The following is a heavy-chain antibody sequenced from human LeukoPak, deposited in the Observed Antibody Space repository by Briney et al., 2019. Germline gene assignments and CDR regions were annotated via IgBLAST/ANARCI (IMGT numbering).Heavy chain of an antibody. D-gene: IGHD7-27*01. Sequence: PGWSLRLSCAASAFTFIDFILSWVGQAPAKGLEWMSVIDTSSSVLYYANSVMGRFTVTRHNAKKSLYLQMNGLRDEDTAVYYCAKEDDSWGPNNLDLWGQGTMVTVSS. CDR3: AKEDDSWGPNNLDL. CDR2: IDTSSSVL. V-gene: IGHV3-48*02. J-gene: IGHJ3*01. CDR1: AFTFIDFI.